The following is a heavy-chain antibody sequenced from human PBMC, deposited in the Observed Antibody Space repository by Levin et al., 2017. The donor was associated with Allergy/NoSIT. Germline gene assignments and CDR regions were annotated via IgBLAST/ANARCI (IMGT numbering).Heavy chain of an antibody. Sequence: SQTLSLTCAISGDSVSSNSAAWNWIRQSPSRGLEWLGRTYYRSKWYNDYAVSVKSRITINPDTSKNQFSLQLNSVTPEDTAVYYCARNDYGDYNGYYYYMDVWGKGTTVTVSS. J-gene: IGHJ6*03. CDR3: ARNDYGDYNGYYYYMDV. D-gene: IGHD4-17*01. V-gene: IGHV6-1*01. CDR2: TYYRSKWYN. CDR1: GDSVSSNSAA.